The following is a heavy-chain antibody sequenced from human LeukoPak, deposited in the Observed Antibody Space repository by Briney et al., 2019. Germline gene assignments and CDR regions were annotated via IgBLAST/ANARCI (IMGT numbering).Heavy chain of an antibody. CDR2: ISGSGGST. J-gene: IGHJ4*02. D-gene: IGHD3-22*01. CDR1: GFTFSSYA. CDR3: AKLTYYYDSSGSYYFDY. V-gene: IGHV3-23*01. Sequence: PGGSLRLSCAASGFTFSSYAMSWARQAPGKGLEWVSAISGSGGSTYYADSVKGRFTISRDNSKNTLYLQMNSLRAEDTAVYYCAKLTYYYDSSGSYYFDYWGQGTLVTVSS.